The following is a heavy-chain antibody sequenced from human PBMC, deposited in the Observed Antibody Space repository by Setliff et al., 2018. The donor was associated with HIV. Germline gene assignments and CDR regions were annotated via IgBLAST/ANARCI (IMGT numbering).Heavy chain of an antibody. D-gene: IGHD4-17*01. CDR1: GGTFTNSA. J-gene: IGHJ1*01. CDR3: ARDHGMWDYGGNFLLREYFHH. Sequence: SVKVSCKASGGTFTNSAIGWVRQAPGQGLEWMGAIVPILGIANSAQKFQGRVTITTDESTNTAYMELSSLRSEDTAAYYCARDHGMWDYGGNFLLREYFHHWGQGTLVTVSS. CDR2: IVPILGIA. V-gene: IGHV1-69*10.